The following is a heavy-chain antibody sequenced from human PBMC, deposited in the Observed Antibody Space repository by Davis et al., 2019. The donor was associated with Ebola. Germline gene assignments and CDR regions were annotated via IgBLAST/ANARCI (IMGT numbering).Heavy chain of an antibody. CDR1: EFTFSIYT. CDR2: IQSGGGT. V-gene: IGHV3-66*02. J-gene: IGHJ4*02. Sequence: GGSLRLSCAASEFTFSIYTMNWVRQAPGKGLEWVSVIQSGGGTYYADSVKGRFTISRDNSKNTLYLQMNSLRVEDTAVYYCARDLSWAGYFDDWGQGTLVTASS. CDR3: ARDLSWAGYFDD. D-gene: IGHD6-13*01.